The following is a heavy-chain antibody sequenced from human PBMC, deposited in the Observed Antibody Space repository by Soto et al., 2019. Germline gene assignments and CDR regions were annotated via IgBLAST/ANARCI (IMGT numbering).Heavy chain of an antibody. CDR2: IYPGDSDT. Sequence: GESLKISCKGSGYSFTSYWIGWVRQMPGKDLEWMGIIYPGDSDTRYSPSFQGQVTISADKSISTAYLQWSSLKASDTAMYYCARLDGPPYYYYGMDVWGQGTTVTVSS. CDR3: ARLDGPPYYYYGMDV. CDR1: GYSFTSYW. V-gene: IGHV5-51*01. D-gene: IGHD2-2*03. J-gene: IGHJ6*02.